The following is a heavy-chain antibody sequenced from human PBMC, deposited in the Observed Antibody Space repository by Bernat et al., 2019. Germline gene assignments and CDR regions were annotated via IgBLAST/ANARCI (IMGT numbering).Heavy chain of an antibody. CDR3: ARAILTGYYYYGMDV. CDR1: GGTFSSYA. Sequence: GSSVKVSCKASGGTFSSYAISWVRQAPGQGLEWMGRIIPILGIANYAQKFQGRVTITADKSTSTAYMELSSLRSEDTAVYYCARAILTGYYYYGMDVWGQGTTVTVSS. CDR2: IIPILGIA. J-gene: IGHJ6*02. D-gene: IGHD3-9*01. V-gene: IGHV1-69*04.